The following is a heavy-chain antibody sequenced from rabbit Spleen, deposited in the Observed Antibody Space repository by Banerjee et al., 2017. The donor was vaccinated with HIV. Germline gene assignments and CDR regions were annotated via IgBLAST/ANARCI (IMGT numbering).Heavy chain of an antibody. J-gene: IGHJ4*01. CDR1: GVSFSGRYV. CDR2: IGSNTDNT. D-gene: IGHD5-1*01. CDR3: AREPFRAANGNFNL. V-gene: IGHV1S45*01. Sequence: QEQLVESGGGLVQPEGSLTLTCTASGVSFSGRYVMSWVRQAPGKGLEWIGCIGSNTDNTVYATWAKGRFALSRTSSTTVDLQMTSLTAADTATYFCAREPFRAANGNFNLWGPGTLVTVS.